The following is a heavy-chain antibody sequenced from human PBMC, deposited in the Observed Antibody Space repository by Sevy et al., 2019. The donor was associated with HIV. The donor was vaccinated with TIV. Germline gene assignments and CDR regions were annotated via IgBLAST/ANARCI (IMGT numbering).Heavy chain of an antibody. D-gene: IGHD2-15*01. CDR1: GFTFSSYS. CDR2: ISSSSSTI. J-gene: IGHJ5*02. CDR3: ARAGCSGGSCYNNVFWFDH. V-gene: IGHV3-48*02. Sequence: GGSLRLSCAASGFTFSSYSMNWVRQAPGKGLEWVSYISSSSSTIYYADSVKGRFTISRDNAKNSLYLQMNSLRDEDTAVYYCARAGCSGGSCYNNVFWFDHWGQGTLVTVSS.